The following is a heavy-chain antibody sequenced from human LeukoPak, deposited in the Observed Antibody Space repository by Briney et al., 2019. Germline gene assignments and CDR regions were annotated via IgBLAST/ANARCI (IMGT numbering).Heavy chain of an antibody. CDR2: ISSSSSTI. CDR1: GFTFSSYS. D-gene: IGHD5-24*01. J-gene: IGHJ4*02. CDR3: ARIENMGLDY. Sequence: GGSLRLSCAASGFTFSSYSMNWVRQAPGKGLEWVSYISSSSSTIYYADSVKGRFTISRDNSKNTLYLQMNSLRAEDTAVYYCARIENMGLDYWSQGTLVTVSS. V-gene: IGHV3-48*01.